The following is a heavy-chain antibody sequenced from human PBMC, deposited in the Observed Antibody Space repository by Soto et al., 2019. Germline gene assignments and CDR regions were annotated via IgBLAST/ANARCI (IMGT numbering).Heavy chain of an antibody. V-gene: IGHV3-64*04. D-gene: IGHD3-3*01. CDR2: ITTNGATT. CDR3: ARDSHYDFWSGQNYYYGMDV. Sequence: HPVGSLRLSCSASGFTFSGYPMHWVRQAPGQGLEHVSGITTNGATTYYADSVKGRFTISRDNAKNSLYLQMNSLRDEDTAVYYCARDSHYDFWSGQNYYYGMDVWGQGTTVTVSS. J-gene: IGHJ6*02. CDR1: GFTFSGYP.